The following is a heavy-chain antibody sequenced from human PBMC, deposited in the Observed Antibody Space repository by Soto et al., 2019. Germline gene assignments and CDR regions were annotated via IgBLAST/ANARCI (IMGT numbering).Heavy chain of an antibody. CDR2: IYSGGTT. V-gene: IGHV3-53*01. CDR3: HGYGY. CDR1: GFTVRANY. D-gene: IGHD5-12*01. J-gene: IGHJ4*02. Sequence: EVQLVESGGGLIQPGGSLRLSCSVSGFTVRANYMSWVRQAPGKGLEWVSVIYSGGTTYYADSVKGRFIISRDISKNTLYLQMNILRAQDTAVYYCHGYGYWGQGTLVTVSS.